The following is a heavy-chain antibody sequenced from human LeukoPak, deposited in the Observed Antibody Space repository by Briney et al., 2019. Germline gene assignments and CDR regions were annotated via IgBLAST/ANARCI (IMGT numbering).Heavy chain of an antibody. CDR3: PAYPPGVYRAVDY. CDR1: GGSINTLSYY. CDR2: IYYNGNA. V-gene: IGHV4-39*01. J-gene: IGHJ4*01. Sequence: PSETLSLTCSVSGGSINTLSYYWGWVRQPPGKGLEWIGRIYYNGNADYNPSLKSRVTLIVDTSKNQFSLKVTSLISADTAVYYCPAYPPGVYRAVDYWGQGTLVTVSS. D-gene: IGHD3-10*01.